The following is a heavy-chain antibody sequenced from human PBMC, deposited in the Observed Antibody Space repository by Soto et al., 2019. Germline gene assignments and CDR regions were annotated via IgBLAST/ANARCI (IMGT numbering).Heavy chain of an antibody. V-gene: IGHV5-10-1*01. D-gene: IGHD2-2*01. CDR3: ARDGYCSSTSCHGGYYYYGMDV. J-gene: IGHJ6*02. CDR2: IDPSDSYT. Sequence: PGESLKISCKGSGYSFTSYWISWVRQMPGKGLEWMGRIDPSDSYTNYSPSFQGHVTISADKSISTAYLQMNSLRAEDTAVYYCARDGYCSSTSCHGGYYYYGMDVWGQGTTVTVSS. CDR1: GYSFTSYW.